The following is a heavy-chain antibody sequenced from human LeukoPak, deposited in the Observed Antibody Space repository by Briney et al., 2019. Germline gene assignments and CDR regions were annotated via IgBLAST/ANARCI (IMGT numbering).Heavy chain of an antibody. J-gene: IGHJ4*02. Sequence: PGRSLRLSCAASGFTFSSYSMSWIRQAPGKGLEWVSYISSSGSTIYYADSVKGRFTISRDNAKNSLYLQMNSLRAEDTAVYYCARDRRGSAMIVNYWGQGTLVTVSS. CDR2: ISSSGSTI. V-gene: IGHV3-48*04. CDR3: ARDRRGSAMIVNY. D-gene: IGHD3-22*01. CDR1: GFTFSSYS.